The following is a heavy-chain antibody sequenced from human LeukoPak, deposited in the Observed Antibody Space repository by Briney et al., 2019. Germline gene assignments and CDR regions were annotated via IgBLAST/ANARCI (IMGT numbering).Heavy chain of an antibody. CDR2: VYYTGST. CDR1: GGSFTSGGYY. V-gene: IGHV4-31*03. CDR3: ARISAGRYGMDV. Sequence: SQTLSLTCTVSGGSFTSGGYYWSWIRQHPEKGLEWIVYVYYTGSTYYNPSLKSRVTISSGTSKNRLSMKVSSVTAADTTVYYCARISAGRYGMDVWGQGTTVTVSS. D-gene: IGHD6-6*01. J-gene: IGHJ6*02.